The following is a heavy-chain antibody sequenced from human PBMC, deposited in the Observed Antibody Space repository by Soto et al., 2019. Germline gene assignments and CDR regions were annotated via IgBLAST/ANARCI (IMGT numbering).Heavy chain of an antibody. Sequence: ASVKVSCKASGYTFTSYAMHWVRQAPGQRLEWMGWINAGNGNTKYSQKFQGRVTITRDTSASTAYMELSSLRSADTAVYYCARDGVCSGGSCYESWGQGTLVIVSS. CDR1: GYTFTSYA. V-gene: IGHV1-3*01. D-gene: IGHD2-15*01. CDR3: ARDGVCSGGSCYES. CDR2: INAGNGNT. J-gene: IGHJ5*02.